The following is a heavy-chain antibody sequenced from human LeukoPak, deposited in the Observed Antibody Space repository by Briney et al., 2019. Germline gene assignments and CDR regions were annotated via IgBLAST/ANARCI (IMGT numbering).Heavy chain of an antibody. D-gene: IGHD6-19*01. CDR1: GFTFDDYA. V-gene: IGHV3-9*01. CDR2: INWKSGSI. J-gene: IGHJ4*02. CDR3: AKDKGSGWSGIDY. Sequence: PGGSLRLSCAASGFTFDDYAMHWVRQTPGKGLEWVSGINWKSGSIGYADSVKGRFTISRGNAKNSLYLQMNSLRPEDTALYYCAKDKGSGWSGIDYWGQGTLVTVSS.